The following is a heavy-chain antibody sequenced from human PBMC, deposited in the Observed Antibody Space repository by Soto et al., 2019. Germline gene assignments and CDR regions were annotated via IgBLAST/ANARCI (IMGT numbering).Heavy chain of an antibody. CDR2: ISAYNGNT. D-gene: IGHD2-2*02. V-gene: IGHV1-18*01. CDR1: GYTFTSYG. CDR3: ASSTGGYCSSTSCYTGRD. J-gene: IGHJ4*02. Sequence: SVKVSCKASGYTFTSYGISWVRQAPGQGLEWMGWISAYNGNTNYAQKLQGRVTMATDTSTSTAYMELRSLRSDDTAVYYCASSTGGYCSSTSCYTGRDWGQGTLVTVSS.